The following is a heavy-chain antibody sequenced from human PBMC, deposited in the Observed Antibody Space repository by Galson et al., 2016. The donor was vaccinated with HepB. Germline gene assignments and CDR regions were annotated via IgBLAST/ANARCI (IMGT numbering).Heavy chain of an antibody. J-gene: IGHJ5*02. CDR1: GFTFSNYW. V-gene: IGHV3-74*01. CDR3: ARDGEYYYGSGSYAET. D-gene: IGHD3-10*01. CDR2: ITIDGSTT. Sequence: SLRLSCAASGFTFSNYWMNWVRQTPGKGLVWVSHITIDGSTTTYADSVKGRFTISRDNSKNTLHLQMNSLRAEDTAVYYCARDGEYYYGSGSYAETWGQGTLVTVSS.